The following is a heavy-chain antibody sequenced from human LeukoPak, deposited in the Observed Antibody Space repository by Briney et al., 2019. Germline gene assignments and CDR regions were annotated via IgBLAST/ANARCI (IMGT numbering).Heavy chain of an antibody. CDR1: GGSISSSSYY. J-gene: IGHJ5*02. CDR2: IYYSGST. V-gene: IGHV4-39*01. Sequence: SETLSLTCTVSGGSISSSSYYWGWIRQPPGKGLEWIGSIYYSGSTYYNPSLKSRVTVSVDTSRNQFSLKLSSVTAADTAVYYCARQVVPYCSSTSCYNGWFDPWGQGTLVTVSS. CDR3: ARQVVPYCSSTSCYNGWFDP. D-gene: IGHD2-2*02.